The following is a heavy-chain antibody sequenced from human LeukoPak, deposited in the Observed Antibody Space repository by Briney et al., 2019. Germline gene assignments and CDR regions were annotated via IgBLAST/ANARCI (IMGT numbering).Heavy chain of an antibody. V-gene: IGHV1-24*01. J-gene: IGHJ3*02. CDR1: GYTLTELS. CDR3: ATLQYKSHAFDI. Sequence: ASVKVSCKVSGYTLTELSMHWVRQAPGKGLEWMGGFDPEDGETIYAQKFQGRVTMTEDTSTDTACMELSSLRSEDTAVYYCATLQYKSHAFDIWGQGTMVTVSS. CDR2: FDPEDGET. D-gene: IGHD1-14*01.